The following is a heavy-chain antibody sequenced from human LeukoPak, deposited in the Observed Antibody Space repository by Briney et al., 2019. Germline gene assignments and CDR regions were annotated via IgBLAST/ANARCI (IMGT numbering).Heavy chain of an antibody. CDR3: AYIAVADIFDY. V-gene: IGHV1-18*01. CDR1: GYTFTSYG. J-gene: IGHJ4*02. Sequence: ASVKVSCKASGYTFTSYGISWVRQALGQGLEWMGWISAYNGNTNYAQKLQGRVTMTTDTSTSTAYMELRSLRSDDTAVYYCAYIAVADIFDYWGQGTLVTVSS. CDR2: ISAYNGNT. D-gene: IGHD6-19*01.